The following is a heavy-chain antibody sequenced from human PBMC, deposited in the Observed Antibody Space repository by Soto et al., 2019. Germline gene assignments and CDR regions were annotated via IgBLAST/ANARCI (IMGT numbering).Heavy chain of an antibody. D-gene: IGHD4-17*01. J-gene: IGHJ4*02. CDR1: GFTFSSYS. CDR2: ISSSSSYI. Sequence: ESGGGLVKPGGSLRLSCAASGFTFSSYSMNWVRQAPGKGLEWVSSISSSSSYIYYADSVTGRFTISRDNAKNSLYLQMNSLRAEDTAVYYCARARGAVTTLVDYWGQGTLVTVSS. V-gene: IGHV3-21*01. CDR3: ARARGAVTTLVDY.